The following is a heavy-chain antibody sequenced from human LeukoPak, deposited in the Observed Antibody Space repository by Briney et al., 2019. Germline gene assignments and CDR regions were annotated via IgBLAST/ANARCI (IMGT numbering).Heavy chain of an antibody. V-gene: IGHV4-34*01. CDR3: ARVGYSGYDSGYYYGMDV. D-gene: IGHD5-12*01. J-gene: IGHJ6*02. CDR2: INHSGST. Sequence: SETLSLTCAVYGVSFSGYYWSWIRQPPGKGLEWIGEINHSGSTNYNPSLKSRVTISVDTSKNQFSLKLSSVTAADTAVYHCARVGYSGYDSGYYYGMDVWGQGTTVTVSS. CDR1: GVSFSGYY.